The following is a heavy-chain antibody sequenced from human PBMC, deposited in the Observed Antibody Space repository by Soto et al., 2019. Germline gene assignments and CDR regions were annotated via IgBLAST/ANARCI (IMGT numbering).Heavy chain of an antibody. CDR3: ARGGGVSDPRRGMDV. V-gene: IGHV3-33*01. D-gene: IGHD3-10*01. J-gene: IGHJ6*02. CDR1: GFTFNSNA. CDR2: MWYDGINT. Sequence: QVQLVESGGGVVQPGRSLRLSCAASGFTFNSNAIHWVRQAPGKGLEWVAVMWYDGINTYSAESVKGRFTISRDNSKNTLYLQMNSLRAEDTAVYYCARGGGVSDPRRGMDVWGQGNTVTVSS.